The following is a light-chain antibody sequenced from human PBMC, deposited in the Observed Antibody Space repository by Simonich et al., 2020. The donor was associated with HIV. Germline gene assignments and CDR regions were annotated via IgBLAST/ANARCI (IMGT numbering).Light chain of an antibody. CDR1: SSDVGGYDY. Sequence: QSALTQPRSVSGSPGQSVTISCTETSSDVGGYDYVSWYQQHPGKAPKPVIYDVNNRPSGVPDRFSGSKSGNTASLTISGLQTEDEADYYCSSYTSSSPVVFGGGTKLTVL. CDR3: SSYTSSSPVV. CDR2: DVN. J-gene: IGLJ2*01. V-gene: IGLV2-11*01.